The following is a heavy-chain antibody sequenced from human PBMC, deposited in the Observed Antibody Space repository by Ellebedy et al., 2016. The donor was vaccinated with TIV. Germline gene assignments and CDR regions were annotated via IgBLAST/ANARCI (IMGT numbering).Heavy chain of an antibody. D-gene: IGHD3-3*01. CDR1: GFTFSSYS. V-gene: IGHV3-21*01. CDR2: ISSSSSYI. Sequence: GESLKISXAASGFTFSSYSMNWVRQAPGKGLEWVSSISSSSSYIYYADSVKGRFTISRDNAKNSLYLQMNSLRAEDTAVYYCAPNPSNEIFGVVTTVDYWGQGTLVTVSS. J-gene: IGHJ4*02. CDR3: APNPSNEIFGVVTTVDY.